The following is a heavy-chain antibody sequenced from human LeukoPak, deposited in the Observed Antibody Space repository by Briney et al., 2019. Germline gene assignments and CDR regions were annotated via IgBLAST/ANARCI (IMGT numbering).Heavy chain of an antibody. D-gene: IGHD3-22*01. V-gene: IGHV4-34*01. CDR2: INHSGST. J-gene: IGHJ4*02. CDR3: ARYDSSGYPPRY. Sequence: PSETLSLTCAVYGGSFSGYYWSWIRQPPGRGLEWIGEINHSGSTNYNPSLKSRVTISVDTSKNQFSLKLSSVTAADTAVYYCARYDSSGYPPRYWGQGTLVTVSS. CDR1: GGSFSGYY.